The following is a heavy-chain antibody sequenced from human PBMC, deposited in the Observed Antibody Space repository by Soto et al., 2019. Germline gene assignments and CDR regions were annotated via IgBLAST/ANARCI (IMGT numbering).Heavy chain of an antibody. CDR2: IYSGGST. CDR1: GFTVSSNY. J-gene: IGHJ6*02. D-gene: IGHD3-22*01. V-gene: IGHV3-53*04. Sequence: GESLKISCAASGFTVSSNYMSWVRQAPGKGLAWVSVIYSGGSTYYADSVKGRFTISRHNSKNTLYLQMNSLRAEDTAVYYCAGSIVVVMDVWGQGTTVTVSS. CDR3: AGSIVVVMDV.